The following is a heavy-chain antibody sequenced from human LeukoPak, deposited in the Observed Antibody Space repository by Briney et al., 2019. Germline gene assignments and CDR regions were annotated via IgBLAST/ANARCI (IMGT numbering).Heavy chain of an antibody. CDR2: IYTSGST. CDR3: ARAAEYYDYVWGSYRWDY. V-gene: IGHV4-61*02. J-gene: IGHJ4*02. D-gene: IGHD3-16*02. CDR1: GGSISSGSYY. Sequence: SETLSLTCSVSGGSISSGSYYWSWIRQPAGKGLEWIGRIYTSGSTNYNPSLKSRVTMSVDTSKNQFSLKLSSVTAADTAVYYCARAAEYYDYVWGSYRWDYWGQGTLVTVSS.